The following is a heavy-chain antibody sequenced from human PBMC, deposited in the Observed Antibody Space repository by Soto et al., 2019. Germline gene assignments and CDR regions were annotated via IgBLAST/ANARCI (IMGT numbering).Heavy chain of an antibody. Sequence: QVQLVQSGAEVKKPGSSVKVSCKASGGTFSSYAISWVRQAPGQGLEWMGGIIPIFSTANYAQKFQGRVTISADKSTSTAYMELGSLRSEDTAVYYCSTTHHRLVVAASDYWGQGALVTVSS. J-gene: IGHJ4*02. CDR2: IIPIFSTA. CDR1: GGTFSSYA. V-gene: IGHV1-69*06. D-gene: IGHD2-15*01. CDR3: STTHHRLVVAASDY.